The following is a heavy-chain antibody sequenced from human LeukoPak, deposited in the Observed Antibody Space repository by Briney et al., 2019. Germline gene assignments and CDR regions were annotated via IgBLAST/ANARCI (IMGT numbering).Heavy chain of an antibody. D-gene: IGHD3-3*01. CDR2: LSGGGGGGGST. J-gene: IGHJ4*02. Sequence: SGGSLRLSCAASGFTFSSYAMNWVRQAPGKGLEWVSALSGGGGGGGSTYYADSVKGRFTISRDISKNTLYLQMNSLRAEDTAVYYCAKEIYESSRFLEWLFNYFDFWGQGTLVTVSS. CDR1: GFTFSSYA. CDR3: AKEIYESSRFLEWLFNYFDF. V-gene: IGHV3-23*01.